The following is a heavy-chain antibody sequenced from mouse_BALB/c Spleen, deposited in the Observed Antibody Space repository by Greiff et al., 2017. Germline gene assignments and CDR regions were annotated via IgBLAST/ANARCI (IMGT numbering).Heavy chain of an antibody. V-gene: IGHV3-2*02. J-gene: IGHJ1*01. D-gene: IGHD2-14*01. CDR2: ISYSGST. Sequence: EVKLQESGPGLVKPSQSLSLTCTVTGYSFTSDYAWNWIQQFAGNKLGWMGYISYSGSTSYNPSLKSRISITRDTSKNQFFMQLNSVTTEDTATYYCARSGTDCRYDWYFDVWGAGTTVTVSS. CDR3: ARSGTDCRYDWYFDV. CDR1: GYSFTSDYA.